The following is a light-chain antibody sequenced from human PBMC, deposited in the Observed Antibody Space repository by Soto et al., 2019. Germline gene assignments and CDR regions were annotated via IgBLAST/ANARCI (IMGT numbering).Light chain of an antibody. J-gene: IGKJ5*01. CDR3: MQGVQIPPIT. CDR1: QSLQHSNGYNY. Sequence: DIVMTQSPLSLPVTPGEPASISCRSSQSLQHSNGYNYLDWYFQKPVQSPQLLMHLDSNRASGGAVRFCGGGSGADFSLNTSSVEEEDVVLYYCMQGVQIPPITFGQGTRLEIK. V-gene: IGKV2-28*01. CDR2: LDS.